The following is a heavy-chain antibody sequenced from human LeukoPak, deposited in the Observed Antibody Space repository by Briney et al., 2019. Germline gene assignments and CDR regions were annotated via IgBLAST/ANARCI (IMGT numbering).Heavy chain of an antibody. CDR3: AKDHIIASSSWSAFDI. CDR2: ISWNSGSI. CDR1: GFTFDVYA. D-gene: IGHD6-13*01. V-gene: IGHV3-9*01. J-gene: IGHJ3*02. Sequence: GGSLRLSCASSGFTFDVYAMHWVRDAPGKGLEWVSGISWNSGSIVYADSVKGRFTISRDNAKNSLYLQMNSLRAEATALYYCAKDHIIASSSWSAFDIWGQGTMVTVSS.